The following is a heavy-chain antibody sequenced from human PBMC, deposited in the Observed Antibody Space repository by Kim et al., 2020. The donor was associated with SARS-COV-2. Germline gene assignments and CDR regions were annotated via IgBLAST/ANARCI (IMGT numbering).Heavy chain of an antibody. D-gene: IGHD3-10*01. CDR2: IYYSGST. CDR1: GGSISSSSYY. J-gene: IGHJ4*02. Sequence: SETLSLTCTVSGGSISSSSYYWGWIRQPPGKGLEWIGSIYYSGSTYYNPSLKSRVTISVDTSKNQFSLKLSSVTAADTAVYYCARHGPRRVLLWFGSLDYLGQGTLVTVSS. CDR3: ARHGPRRVLLWFGSLDY. V-gene: IGHV4-39*01.